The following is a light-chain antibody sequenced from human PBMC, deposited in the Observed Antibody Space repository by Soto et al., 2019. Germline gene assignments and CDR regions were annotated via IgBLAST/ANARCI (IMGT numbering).Light chain of an antibody. Sequence: DIQMTQSPSTLSASVGDRVTITCRASQSISSWLAWYQQKPGKAPKLLIYDASSLESGVPARFSGSGSGTEFTLTISSLQPDDFAAYYCQQYNSYPLTFGGGTKVEIK. CDR2: DAS. CDR3: QQYNSYPLT. CDR1: QSISSW. J-gene: IGKJ4*01. V-gene: IGKV1-5*01.